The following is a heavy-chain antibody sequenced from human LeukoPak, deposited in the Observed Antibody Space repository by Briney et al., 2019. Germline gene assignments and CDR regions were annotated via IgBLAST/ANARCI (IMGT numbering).Heavy chain of an antibody. CDR1: GFTFSNYW. CDR3: AREDQPRGTFDY. Sequence: SGGSLRLSCAASGFTFSNYWMSWVLQAPGKGLEWVANIKQDGSEKYYVDSVKGRFTISRDNAKNSLYLQMNSLRAEDTALYYCAREDQPRGTFDYWGQGILVTVSS. CDR2: IKQDGSEK. D-gene: IGHD2-15*01. J-gene: IGHJ4*02. V-gene: IGHV3-7*05.